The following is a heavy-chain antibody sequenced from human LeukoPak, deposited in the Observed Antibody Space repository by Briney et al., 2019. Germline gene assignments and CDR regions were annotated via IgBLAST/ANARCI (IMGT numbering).Heavy chain of an antibody. CDR2: INSDGSST. Sequence: GGSLRLSCAASGFTFSSYWMHWVRQAPGKGLVWVSRINSDGSSTSYADSVKGRFTISRDNAKNTLYLQMNSLRAEDTAVYYCASLTVVTPFVDYWGQGTLVTVSS. CDR3: ASLTVVTPFVDY. V-gene: IGHV3-74*01. CDR1: GFTFSSYW. D-gene: IGHD4-23*01. J-gene: IGHJ4*02.